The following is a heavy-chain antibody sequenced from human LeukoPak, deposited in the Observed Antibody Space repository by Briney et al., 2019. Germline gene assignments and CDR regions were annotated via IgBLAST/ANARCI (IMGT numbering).Heavy chain of an antibody. CDR1: GFTFSSYT. Sequence: GGSLRLSCAASGFTFSSYTMHWIRQAPGKGLEWVSAISGSGGSTFYADSVKGRFTISRDNSKSTLYLQMNNLKVEDTAVYYCAKGRCSGVGCDSFHSWGQGALVTVSS. V-gene: IGHV3-23*01. CDR3: AKGRCSGVGCDSFHS. CDR2: ISGSGGST. J-gene: IGHJ4*02. D-gene: IGHD2-15*01.